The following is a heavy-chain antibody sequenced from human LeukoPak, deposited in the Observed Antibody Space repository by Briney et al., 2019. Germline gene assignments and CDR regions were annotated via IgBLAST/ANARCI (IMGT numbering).Heavy chain of an antibody. V-gene: IGHV4-4*02. Sequence: SETLSLTRVVSGGSISSPNYWTWVRQPPGKGLEWIGGIYYGGTTHYNPSLKSRVTMSVDISNNQFSLTLTSVTAADTAVYYCARSLNYDLDPWGQGTLVTVSS. CDR3: ARSLNYDLDP. CDR2: IYYGGTT. CDR1: GGSISSPNY. D-gene: IGHD1-7*01. J-gene: IGHJ5*02.